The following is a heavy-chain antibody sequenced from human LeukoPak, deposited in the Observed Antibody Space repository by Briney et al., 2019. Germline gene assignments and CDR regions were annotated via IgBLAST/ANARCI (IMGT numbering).Heavy chain of an antibody. CDR2: IWYDGSKT. Sequence: GGSLRLSRVVSGFTLHDYGMHWVRQAPGKGLEWVALIWYDGSKTLYADSVKGRFTISRDTSKNTMYLQMNNLRVDDTAVYYCAKPDCGGECSMFDYWGQGTLVTVSS. J-gene: IGHJ4*02. V-gene: IGHV3-33*06. D-gene: IGHD2-21*01. CDR3: AKPDCGGECSMFDY. CDR1: GFTLHDYG.